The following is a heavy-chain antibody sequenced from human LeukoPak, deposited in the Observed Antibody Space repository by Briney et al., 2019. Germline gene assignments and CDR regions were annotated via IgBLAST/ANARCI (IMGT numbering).Heavy chain of an antibody. CDR1: GFTFSSYA. J-gene: IGHJ3*02. CDR3: AKLVVRGVIITGAFDI. CDR2: ISGSGGST. D-gene: IGHD3-10*01. Sequence: GGSLRLSCAASGFTFSSYAMSWVRQAPGKGLEWVSAISGSGGSTYYADSVKGRFTISRDNSKNTLYLQMNSLRAEDTAVYYCAKLVVRGVIITGAFDIWGQGTTVTVSS. V-gene: IGHV3-23*01.